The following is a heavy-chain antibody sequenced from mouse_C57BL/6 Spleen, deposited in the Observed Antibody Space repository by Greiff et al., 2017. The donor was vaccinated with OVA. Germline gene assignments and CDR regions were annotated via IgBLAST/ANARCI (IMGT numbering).Heavy chain of an antibody. Sequence: VQLQQSGTELVKPGASVKLSCKASGYTFTSYWMHWVKQRPGQGLEWIGNINPSNGGTNYNEKFKSKATLTVDKSSSTAYMQLSSLTSEDSAVYYCARYGITTVVAPFDYWGQGTTLTVSS. V-gene: IGHV1-53*01. CDR2: INPSNGGT. CDR3: ARYGITTVVAPFDY. D-gene: IGHD1-1*01. J-gene: IGHJ2*01. CDR1: GYTFTSYW.